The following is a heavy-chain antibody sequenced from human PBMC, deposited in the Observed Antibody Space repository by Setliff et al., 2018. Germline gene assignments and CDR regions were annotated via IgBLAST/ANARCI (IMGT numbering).Heavy chain of an antibody. Sequence: GASVKVSCKASGYIFTDYGVSWVRQAPGQGLEWVGWISPHNGKTYYAPKFQDRITMTTXXXTXXXXXXXXXXXXXXXXIYYCSRLVRFCTKISCQRLLGDGYWGQGALVTVSS. CDR1: GYIFTDYG. CDR3: SRLVRFCTKISCQRLLGDGY. D-gene: IGHD3-10*01. V-gene: IGHV1-18*01. J-gene: IGHJ4*02. CDR2: ISPHNGKT.